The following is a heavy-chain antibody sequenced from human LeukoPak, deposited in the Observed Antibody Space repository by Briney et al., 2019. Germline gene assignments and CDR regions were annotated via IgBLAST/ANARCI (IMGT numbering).Heavy chain of an antibody. Sequence: ASVTVSCKVSGYTLTELSMHWVRQAPGKGLEWMGGFDPEDGETIYAQKFQGRVTMTEETSTDPGYMELSSLRSEDTAVYYCAKDFSAAAGTGNWFDPWGQGTLVTVSS. CDR2: FDPEDGET. V-gene: IGHV1-24*01. J-gene: IGHJ5*02. D-gene: IGHD6-13*01. CDR3: AKDFSAAAGTGNWFDP. CDR1: GYTLTELS.